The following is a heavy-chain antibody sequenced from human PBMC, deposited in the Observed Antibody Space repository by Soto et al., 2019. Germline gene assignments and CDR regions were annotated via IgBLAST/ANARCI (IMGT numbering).Heavy chain of an antibody. CDR2: IWYDGSNK. Sequence: GGSLRLSCAASGFTFSSYGMHWVRQAPGKGLEWVAVIWYDGSNKYYADSVKGRFTISRDNSKNTLYLQMNSLRAEDTAVYYCARDWWELPKIYYYYGMDVWGQGTTVTVSS. V-gene: IGHV3-33*01. J-gene: IGHJ6*02. CDR3: ARDWWELPKIYYYYGMDV. CDR1: GFTFSSYG. D-gene: IGHD1-26*01.